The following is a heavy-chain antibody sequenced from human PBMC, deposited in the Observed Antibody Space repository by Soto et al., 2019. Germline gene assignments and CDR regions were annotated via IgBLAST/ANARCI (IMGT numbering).Heavy chain of an antibody. CDR1: GFTLSDYF. Sequence: VHLVDSGGGLVKPGGSLRLSCAASGFTLSDYFMTWIRQVPGKGLEWVSYIGSRGSPIYYVDSVKGRFTISRDNAKDSLYLHMNSLRAEDTAVYYCARVSSSSLFDYWGQGTLVTVSS. CDR2: IGSRGSPI. CDR3: ARVSSSSLFDY. V-gene: IGHV3-11*01. D-gene: IGHD6-6*01. J-gene: IGHJ4*02.